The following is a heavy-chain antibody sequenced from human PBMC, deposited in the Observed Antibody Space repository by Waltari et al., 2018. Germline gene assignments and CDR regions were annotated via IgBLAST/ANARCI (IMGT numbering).Heavy chain of an antibody. Sequence: QVQLQESGPGLVKPSETLSLTCAVSGYSISSGYYWGWIRQPPGKGLEWIGSIYHSGSTYYNPSLKSRVTISVDTSKNQFSLKLSSVTAADTAVYYCARGELGYCSGGSCYSFDPWGQGTLVTVSS. V-gene: IGHV4-38-2*01. CDR1: GYSISSGYY. CDR3: ARGELGYCSGGSCYSFDP. CDR2: IYHSGST. J-gene: IGHJ5*02. D-gene: IGHD2-15*01.